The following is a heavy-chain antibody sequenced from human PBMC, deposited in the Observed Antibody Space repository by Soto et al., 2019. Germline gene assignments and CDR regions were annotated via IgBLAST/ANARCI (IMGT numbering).Heavy chain of an antibody. CDR1: GFSFSYSC. D-gene: IGHD2-21*01. Sequence: GGSRRRSCATSGFSFSYSCMSWIRQAPGKGLEWISHISPRSTFRDYAESVKGRFTISRDSVKNSLYLQMNNLTAGDTGVYYCARGGGGGLFDPWGQGSLVTVSS. CDR2: ISPRSTFR. J-gene: IGHJ5*02. V-gene: IGHV3-11*06. CDR3: ARGGGGGLFDP.